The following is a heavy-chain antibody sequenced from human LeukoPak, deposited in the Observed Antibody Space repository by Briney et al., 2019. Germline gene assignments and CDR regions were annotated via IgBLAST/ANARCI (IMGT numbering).Heavy chain of an antibody. CDR2: IKQDGSEK. D-gene: IGHD6-19*01. CDR1: GFTFSSYW. CDR3: ARERIAVAGKGFYYYYMDV. Sequence: PGGSLRLSCAASGFTFSSYWMSWVRQAPGKGLEWVANIKQDGSEKYYVDSVKGRFTISRDSAKNSLYLQMNSLRAEDTAVYYCARERIAVAGKGFYYYYMDVWGKGTTVTVSS. V-gene: IGHV3-7*01. J-gene: IGHJ6*03.